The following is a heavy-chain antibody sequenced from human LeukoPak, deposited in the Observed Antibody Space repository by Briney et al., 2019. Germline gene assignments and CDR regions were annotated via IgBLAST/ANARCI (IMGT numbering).Heavy chain of an antibody. Sequence: ASVKVSCKASGYTFTGYYMLWVRQAPGQGLEWMGWINPNSGGTNYAQKFQGRVTMTRDTSISTAYMELSRLRSDDTAVYYCARDGGYCTNGVCYLGAPEYFQHWGQGTLVTVSS. J-gene: IGHJ1*01. D-gene: IGHD2-8*01. V-gene: IGHV1-2*02. CDR1: GYTFTGYY. CDR2: INPNSGGT. CDR3: ARDGGYCTNGVCYLGAPEYFQH.